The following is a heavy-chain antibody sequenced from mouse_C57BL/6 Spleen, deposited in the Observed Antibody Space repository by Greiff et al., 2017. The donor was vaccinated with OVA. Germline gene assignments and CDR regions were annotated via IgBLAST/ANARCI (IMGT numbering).Heavy chain of an antibody. CDR3: ARYYGSSHFDY. CDR1: GFTFSDYG. J-gene: IGHJ2*01. Sequence: VKLVESGGGLVKPGGSLKLSCAASGFTFSDYGMHWVRQAPEKGLEWVAYISSGSSTIYYADTVKGRFTISRDNAKNTLFLQMTSLRSEDTAMYYCARYYGSSHFDYWGQGTTLTVSS. V-gene: IGHV5-17*01. D-gene: IGHD1-1*01. CDR2: ISSGSSTI.